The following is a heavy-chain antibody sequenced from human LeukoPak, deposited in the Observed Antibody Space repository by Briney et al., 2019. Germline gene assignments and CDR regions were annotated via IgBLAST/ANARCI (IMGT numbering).Heavy chain of an antibody. J-gene: IGHJ4*02. CDR2: IRNDRIT. D-gene: IGHD4-17*01. Sequence: GESLGLSCVLSGLTFSDAWMSWVRQAPGKGLEWVGRIRNDRITDYAAPVQGRFSISRDNSKNTLYLQMNSLRAEDTAVYYCARDGSITVTVSQFDYWGQGTLVTVSS. CDR1: GLTFSDAW. V-gene: IGHV3-15*01. CDR3: ARDGSITVTVSQFDY.